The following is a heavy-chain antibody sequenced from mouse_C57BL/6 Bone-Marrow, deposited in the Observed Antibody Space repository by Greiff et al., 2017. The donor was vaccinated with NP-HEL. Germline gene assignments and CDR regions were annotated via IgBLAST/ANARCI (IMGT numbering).Heavy chain of an antibody. CDR1: GYTFTSDW. V-gene: IGHV1-50*01. CDR2: IDPSDSYT. CDR3: ARDYYGSSYDAMDY. D-gene: IGHD1-1*01. Sequence: QVQLQQPGAELVKPGASVKLSCKASGYTFTSDWMQWVKQRPGQGLEWIGEIDPSDSYTNYNQKFKGKATLTVDTSSSTAYMQLSSLTSEDSAVYYCARDYYGSSYDAMDYWGQGTSVTVSS. J-gene: IGHJ4*01.